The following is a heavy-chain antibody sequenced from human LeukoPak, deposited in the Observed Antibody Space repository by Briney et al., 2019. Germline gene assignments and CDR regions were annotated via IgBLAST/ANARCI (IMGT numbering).Heavy chain of an antibody. CDR2: ISTSSSII. D-gene: IGHD5-18*01. J-gene: IGHJ4*02. CDR1: GFTFSSYS. Sequence: GGSLRLSCAASGFTFSSYSMNWVRQAPGKGLEWVSYISTSSSIIDYADSVKGRFTISRDNAKNSLYLQMNSLRAEDTAVYYCARARGYSYGYSDYWGQGTLVTVSS. V-gene: IGHV3-48*01. CDR3: ARARGYSYGYSDY.